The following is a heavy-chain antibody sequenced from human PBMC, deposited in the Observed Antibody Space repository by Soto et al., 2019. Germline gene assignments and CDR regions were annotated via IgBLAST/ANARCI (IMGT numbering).Heavy chain of an antibody. CDR3: VNWGMDV. D-gene: IGHD7-27*01. CDR1: GDSVSSNSAA. J-gene: IGHJ6*02. CDR2: TYYRSKWYN. Sequence: PSQTLSLTCAISGDSVSSNSAAWNWIRLSPSRGLEWLGRTYYRSKWYNEYAVSVKSRITINADTSKNQISLQLDSVTPEDTAVYYCVNWGMDVWGQGTTVTVSS. V-gene: IGHV6-1*01.